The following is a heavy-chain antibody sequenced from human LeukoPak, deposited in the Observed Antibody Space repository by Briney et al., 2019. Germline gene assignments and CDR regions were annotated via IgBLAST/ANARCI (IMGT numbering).Heavy chain of an antibody. J-gene: IGHJ4*02. Sequence: SQTLSLTCSVSAGSINTYYWSWLRQPPGKGMEWIGYTYYIGSTNYNPSLKRRVTMSVDTSKNQISLNLTSVDAADTADYYCAGYTSGRFFFDFWGQGALVTVSS. D-gene: IGHD3-10*01. CDR3: AGYTSGRFFFDF. V-gene: IGHV4-59*01. CDR2: TYYIGST. CDR1: AGSINTYY.